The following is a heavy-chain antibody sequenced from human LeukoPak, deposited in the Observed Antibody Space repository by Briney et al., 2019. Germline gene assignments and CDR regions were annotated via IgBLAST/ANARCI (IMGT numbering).Heavy chain of an antibody. Sequence: PGGSLRLSCAASGFTFSNAWMSWVRQAPGKGQEWVGRIKSKTDGGTTDYAAPVKGRFTISRDDSKNTLYLQMNSLKTEDTAVYYCTTDLIITEDITIFGVVIIQYFQHWGQGTLVTVSS. CDR2: IKSKTDGGTT. CDR3: TTDLIITEDITIFGVVIIQYFQH. V-gene: IGHV3-15*01. J-gene: IGHJ1*01. CDR1: GFTFSNAW. D-gene: IGHD3-3*01.